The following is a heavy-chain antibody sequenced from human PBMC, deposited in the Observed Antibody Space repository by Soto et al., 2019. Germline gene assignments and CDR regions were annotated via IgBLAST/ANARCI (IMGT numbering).Heavy chain of an antibody. D-gene: IGHD4-17*01. V-gene: IGHV1-18*04. Sequence: ASVKVSCKASDYTFTNYGISWVRQAPGQGLEWMGWISAYNGNTNYAQKLQGRVTMTTDTSTSTAYMELRSLRSDDTAVYYCARGRWDYGDYGWGWTFDDWGQGTMVTVSS. CDR2: ISAYNGNT. CDR3: ARGRWDYGDYGWGWTFDD. J-gene: IGHJ4*01. CDR1: DYTFTNYG.